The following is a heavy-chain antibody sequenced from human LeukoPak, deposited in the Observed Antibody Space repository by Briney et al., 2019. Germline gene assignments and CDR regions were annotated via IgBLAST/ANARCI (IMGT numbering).Heavy chain of an antibody. D-gene: IGHD6-13*01. V-gene: IGHV3-7*01. CDR2: VKQDGSEK. CDR1: GFTFTSYW. Sequence: GGSLRLSCAASGFTFTSYWMSWVRQAPGKGLEWVANVKQDGSEKNYVDSVKGRFTISRDNAKTSVYLQMNSLRAEDTAVYYCAREGILAAGDYWGQGTLVTVSS. CDR3: AREGILAAGDY. J-gene: IGHJ4*02.